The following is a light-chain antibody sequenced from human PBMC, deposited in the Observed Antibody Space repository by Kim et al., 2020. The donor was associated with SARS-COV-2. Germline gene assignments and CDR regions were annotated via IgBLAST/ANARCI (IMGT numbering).Light chain of an antibody. J-gene: IGKJ4*01. Sequence: ASVGDRFTVTGRASQYIIRYLNWYRQKPGKAPELLIFATSSLQTGVPSRFSGSGSGSDFTLTINSLQPEDFATYYCQQSYSAPNTFGGGTKVDIK. V-gene: IGKV1-39*01. CDR2: ATS. CDR1: QYIIRY. CDR3: QQSYSAPNT.